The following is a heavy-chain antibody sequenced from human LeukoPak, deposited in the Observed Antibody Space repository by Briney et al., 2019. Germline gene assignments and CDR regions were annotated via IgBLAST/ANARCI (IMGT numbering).Heavy chain of an antibody. J-gene: IGHJ4*02. Sequence: PGGSLRLSCAASEFTFSSYAVSWVRQAPGKGLAWVSAISDSGGSTQYADSVRGRFTISRDNSKNTLYLQMNSLRAEDTAVYYCAKDRGYDILTGLYYFDYWGQGTLVTVSS. CDR3: AKDRGYDILTGLYYFDY. CDR1: EFTFSSYA. D-gene: IGHD3-9*01. CDR2: ISDSGGST. V-gene: IGHV3-23*01.